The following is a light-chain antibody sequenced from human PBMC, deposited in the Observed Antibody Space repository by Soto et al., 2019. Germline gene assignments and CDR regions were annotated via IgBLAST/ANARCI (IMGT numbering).Light chain of an antibody. J-gene: IGLJ2*01. CDR1: TSDVGTCNF. CDR3: SSCTATTPLV. V-gene: IGLV2-14*01. Sequence: QSALTQPASVSGSPGQSITISCTGTTSDVGTCNFVSWYQQHPGKAPKLILYEVTNRPSGVSNRFSGSKSGNTASLTISGLQADDEADYFCSSCTATTPLVFGGGTKVTVL. CDR2: EVT.